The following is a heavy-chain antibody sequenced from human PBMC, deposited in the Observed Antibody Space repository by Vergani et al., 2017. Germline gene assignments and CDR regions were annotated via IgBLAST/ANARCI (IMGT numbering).Heavy chain of an antibody. CDR3: AKEPYVVVTEVYFQH. J-gene: IGHJ1*01. Sequence: EVQLVESGGGLVKPGGSLRLSCAASGFTFSSYSMNWVRQAPGKGLEWVSSISSSSSYIYYADSVKGRFTISRDNAKNSLYLQMNSLRAEDTAVYYCAKEPYVVVTEVYFQHWGQGTLVTVSS. CDR1: GFTFSSYS. D-gene: IGHD2-21*02. V-gene: IGHV3-21*01. CDR2: ISSSSSYI.